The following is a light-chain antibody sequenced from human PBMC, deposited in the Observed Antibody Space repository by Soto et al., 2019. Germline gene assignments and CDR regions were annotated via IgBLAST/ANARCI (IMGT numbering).Light chain of an antibody. CDR1: QSVSSNY. CDR3: QQYGDSPQT. V-gene: IGKV3-20*01. Sequence: EIVLTQSPGTLSLSPGERATLSCRASQSVSSNYLAWYQQKPGQPPRFLIYGATSRATGIPDRFSGSGSGTDFTLTISRLEPEDFAVYYCQQYGDSPQTFGQGTKVDIK. J-gene: IGKJ1*01. CDR2: GAT.